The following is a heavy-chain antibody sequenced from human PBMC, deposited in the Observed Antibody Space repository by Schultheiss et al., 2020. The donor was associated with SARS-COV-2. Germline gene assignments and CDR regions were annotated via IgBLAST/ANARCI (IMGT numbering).Heavy chain of an antibody. J-gene: IGHJ5*02. Sequence: SETLSLTCAVYGGSFSGYYWSWIRQPPGKGLEWIGYIYYSGSTNYNPSLKSRVTISVDTSKNQFSLKLSSVTAADTAVYYCARVAGRGWFDPWGQGTLVTVSS. CDR3: ARVAGRGWFDP. CDR2: IYYSGST. CDR1: GGSFSGYY. V-gene: IGHV4-59*01. D-gene: IGHD6-19*01.